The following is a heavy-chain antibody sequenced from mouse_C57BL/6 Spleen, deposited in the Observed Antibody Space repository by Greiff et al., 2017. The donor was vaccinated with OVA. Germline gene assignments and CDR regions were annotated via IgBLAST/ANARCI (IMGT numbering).Heavy chain of an antibody. CDR1: GFSLSTFGMG. D-gene: IGHD1-1*01. V-gene: IGHV8-8*01. J-gene: IGHJ2*01. CDR2: IWWDDDK. CDR3: ARMDYYYGSSYGGFDY. Sequence: QVTLKVSGPGILQPSQTLSLTCSFSGFSLSTFGMGVGWIRQPSGKGLEWLAHIWWDDDKYYNPALKSRLTISKATSKNQVFLKIANVDTADTATYYCARMDYYYGSSYGGFDYWGQGTTLTVSS.